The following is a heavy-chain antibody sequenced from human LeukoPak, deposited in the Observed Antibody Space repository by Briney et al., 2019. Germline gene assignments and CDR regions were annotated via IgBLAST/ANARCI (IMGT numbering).Heavy chain of an antibody. V-gene: IGHV3-21*01. CDR1: GFTFSSYS. D-gene: IGHD3-3*01. CDR3: ARDVHPGITIFGVVDY. Sequence: TGGSLRLSCAASGFTFSSYSMNWVRQAPGKGLEWVSSISSSSSYIYYADSVKGRLTISRDNAKNSLYLQMNSLRAEDTAVYYCARDVHPGITIFGVVDYWSQGTLVTVSS. CDR2: ISSSSSYI. J-gene: IGHJ4*02.